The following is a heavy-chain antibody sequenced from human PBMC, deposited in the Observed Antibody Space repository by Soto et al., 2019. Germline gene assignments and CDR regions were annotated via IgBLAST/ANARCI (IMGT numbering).Heavy chain of an antibody. J-gene: IGHJ5*02. CDR1: GYTFTSYG. D-gene: IGHD6-13*01. CDR2: ISAYNGNT. Sequence: AASVKVSCKASGYTFTSYGISWVRQAPGQGLEWMGWISAYNGNTNYAQKLQGRVTMTTDTSTSTAYIELRSLRSDDTAVYYCARDRGYSSSWYVVDWFDPWGQGTLVTVSS. V-gene: IGHV1-18*01. CDR3: ARDRGYSSSWYVVDWFDP.